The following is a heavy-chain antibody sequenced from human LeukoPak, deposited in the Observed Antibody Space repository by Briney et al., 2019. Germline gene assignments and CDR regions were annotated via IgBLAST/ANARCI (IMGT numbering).Heavy chain of an antibody. CDR3: ARDFPMYNWNYGFDY. V-gene: IGHV3-7*01. CDR1: GFTFSSFW. J-gene: IGHJ4*02. D-gene: IGHD1-7*01. Sequence: GGSLRLSCAASGFTFSSFWMSWVRQAPGKGLEWVANIKQDGSEKYYVDSVKGRLTISRDNAKNSLYLQVNSLRAEDTAVYYCARDFPMYNWNYGFDYWGQGTLVTVSS. CDR2: IKQDGSEK.